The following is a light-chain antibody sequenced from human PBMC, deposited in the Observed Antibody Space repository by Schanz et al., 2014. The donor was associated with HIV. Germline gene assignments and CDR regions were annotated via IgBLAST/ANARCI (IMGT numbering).Light chain of an antibody. J-gene: IGKJ2*01. CDR1: EGIRTW. Sequence: DIQMTQSPSRLSASVGDSVTITCRASEGIRTWLAWYQQKPGKAPNLLISEASILESGVPSRFSGSGSGTEFTLTISSLQPDDFATYYCLQYNHYGYTFGQGTQLEIK. V-gene: IGKV1-5*03. CDR3: LQYNHYGYT. CDR2: EAS.